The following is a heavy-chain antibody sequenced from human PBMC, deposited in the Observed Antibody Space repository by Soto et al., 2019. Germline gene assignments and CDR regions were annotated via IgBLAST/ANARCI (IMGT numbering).Heavy chain of an antibody. CDR1: GFTFSSYL. CDR3: ARGRGYCTNAVCRNHYFDY. Sequence: GGSLRLSCSASGFTFSSYLMHWVRQSPGKGLVWVSRINNDGSNTNYADSVRGRFTISRDTAKNTLYLQMNSLRAEDTAVYYCARGRGYCTNAVCRNHYFDYWGQGTPVTVSS. D-gene: IGHD2-8*01. V-gene: IGHV3-74*01. CDR2: INNDGSNT. J-gene: IGHJ4*02.